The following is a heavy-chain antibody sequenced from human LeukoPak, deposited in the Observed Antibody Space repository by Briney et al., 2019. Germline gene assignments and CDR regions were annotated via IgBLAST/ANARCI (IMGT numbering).Heavy chain of an antibody. CDR3: AKCYYDSSGYYYHLFIAFDI. CDR2: INPDSGVT. Sequence: GASVKVSCKASGYTFTDFYMHWVRQAPGQGLEWMGWINPDSGVTNYAQKFQGWVTMTRDTSISTAYMELNRLRSDDTAVYYCAKCYYDSSGYYYHLFIAFDIWGQGTMVTVSS. CDR1: GYTFTDFY. V-gene: IGHV1-2*04. J-gene: IGHJ3*02. D-gene: IGHD3-22*01.